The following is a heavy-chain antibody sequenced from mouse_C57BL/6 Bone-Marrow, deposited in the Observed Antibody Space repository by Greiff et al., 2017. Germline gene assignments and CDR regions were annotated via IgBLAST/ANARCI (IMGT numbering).Heavy chain of an antibody. CDR2: ISYDGSN. Sequence: EVKLEESGPGLVKPSQSLSLTCSVTGYSITSGYYWNWIRQFPGNKLEWMGYISYDGSNNYNPSLKNRISITRDTSKNQFFLKLNSVTTEDTATYYCAREPAYWGQGTLVTVSA. J-gene: IGHJ3*01. CDR3: AREPAY. CDR1: GYSITSGYY. V-gene: IGHV3-6*01.